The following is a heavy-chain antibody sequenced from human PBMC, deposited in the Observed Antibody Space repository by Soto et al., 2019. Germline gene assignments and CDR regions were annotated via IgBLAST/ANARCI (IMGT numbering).Heavy chain of an antibody. D-gene: IGHD3-10*01. V-gene: IGHV4-4*02. CDR2: IFHAGTA. Sequence: PSETLSLTCAVSGVSLTSGNWWTWVRQPPQRGLEYIGEIFHAGTANYYPSSERRVAMSVDTSRNQFSLKLTSVTAADTAVYFCARLVYDTRLNYMYFDFWGPGTLVTVSS. CDR3: ARLVYDTRLNYMYFDF. CDR1: GVSLTSGNW. J-gene: IGHJ4*02.